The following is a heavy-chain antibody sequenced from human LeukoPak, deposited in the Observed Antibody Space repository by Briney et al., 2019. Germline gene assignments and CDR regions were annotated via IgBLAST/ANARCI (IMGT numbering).Heavy chain of an antibody. D-gene: IGHD6-6*01. CDR3: ARVRSAARPHDAFDI. CDR1: GFTVSSNY. Sequence: GGSLRLSCAASGFTVSSNYMSWVRQAPGKGLEWVSAISGSGGSTYYADSVKGRFTISRDNSKNTLYLQMNSLRAEDTAVYYCARVRSAARPHDAFDIWGQGTMVTVSS. CDR2: ISGSGGST. J-gene: IGHJ3*02. V-gene: IGHV3-23*01.